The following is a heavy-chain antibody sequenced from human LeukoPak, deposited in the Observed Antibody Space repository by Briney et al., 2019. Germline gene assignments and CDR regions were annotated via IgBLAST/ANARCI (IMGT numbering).Heavy chain of an antibody. CDR2: GDYSGGT. V-gene: IGHV4-39*07. J-gene: IGHJ4*02. D-gene: IGHD2-2*01. CDR3: ARVVRYCSSTSCYEYFDY. CDR1: GDSFSSVTDY. Sequence: SETLSLTCTVSGDSFSSVTDYWAWIRQPPGKGLEWIASGDYSGGTYYNPSLESRVAISADMSKNQFSLKLSSVTAADTAVYYCARVVRYCSSTSCYEYFDYWGQGTLVTVSS.